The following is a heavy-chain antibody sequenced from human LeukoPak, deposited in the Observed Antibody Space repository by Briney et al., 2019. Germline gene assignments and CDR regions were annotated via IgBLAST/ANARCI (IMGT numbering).Heavy chain of an antibody. Sequence: GASVKVSCKASGYTFTGYYMHWVRQAPGQGLEWMGWINPNSGGTNYAQKFQGRVTMTRDTSISTAYMELGRLRSDDTAVYYCARSPRLQLGGSYYWGQGTLVTVSS. V-gene: IGHV1-2*02. CDR3: ARSPRLQLGGSYY. CDR1: GYTFTGYY. CDR2: INPNSGGT. J-gene: IGHJ4*02. D-gene: IGHD5-24*01.